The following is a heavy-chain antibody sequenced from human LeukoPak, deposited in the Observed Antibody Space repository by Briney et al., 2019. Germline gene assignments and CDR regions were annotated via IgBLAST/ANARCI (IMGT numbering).Heavy chain of an antibody. CDR1: GFTFTTHW. Sequence: PGGSLRLSCGASGFTFTTHWIHWVRQAPGKGLVWVSRIKPDGSDTTYADSVKGRFTISRDNAKNTVYLQMNSLRAEDTAVYYCARGKYGGYFIDYWGQGTLVTVSS. D-gene: IGHD5-12*01. V-gene: IGHV3-74*01. CDR3: ARGKYGGYFIDY. J-gene: IGHJ4*02. CDR2: IKPDGSDT.